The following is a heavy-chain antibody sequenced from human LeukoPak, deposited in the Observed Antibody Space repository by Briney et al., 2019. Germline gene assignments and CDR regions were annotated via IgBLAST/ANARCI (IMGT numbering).Heavy chain of an antibody. D-gene: IGHD6-19*01. Sequence: PGGSLRLSCAASGFTFSSYAMHWVRQAPGKGLEYVSAISSNGGSTYYANSVKGRLTISRDNSKNTLYLQMGSLRAEDMAVYYCARVLGGWFRAAFDIWGQGTMVTVSS. CDR1: GFTFSSYA. V-gene: IGHV3-64*01. J-gene: IGHJ3*02. CDR2: ISSNGGST. CDR3: ARVLGGWFRAAFDI.